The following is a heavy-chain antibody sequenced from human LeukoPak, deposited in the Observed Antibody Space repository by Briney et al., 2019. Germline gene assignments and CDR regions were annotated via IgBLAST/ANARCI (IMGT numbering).Heavy chain of an antibody. V-gene: IGHV3-11*04. CDR2: ISSSGSTI. J-gene: IGHJ6*03. CDR1: GFTFSDYY. Sequence: GGSLRLSCAASGFTFSDYYMNWIRQAPGKGLEWVSYISSSGSTIYYADSVKGRFTISRDNAKNSLYLQMNSLRAEDTAVYYCARAYSETYGLGYYYMDVWGKGTTVTISS. D-gene: IGHD1-26*01. CDR3: ARAYSETYGLGYYYMDV.